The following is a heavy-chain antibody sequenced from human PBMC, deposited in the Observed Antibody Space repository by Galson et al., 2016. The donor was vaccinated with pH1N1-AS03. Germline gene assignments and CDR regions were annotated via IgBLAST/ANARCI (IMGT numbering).Heavy chain of an antibody. CDR3: ARDPDPDNIGWYYFDH. CDR1: GFTFSNYW. CDR2: IKSGGGDT. V-gene: IGHV3-74*01. D-gene: IGHD6-19*01. Sequence: SLRLSCAASGFTFSNYWMHWVRQVPGRGLMWVSGIKSGGGDTRYADSVKGRFIISRDDAKNTLYLHMNSLRAEDTALSYCARDPDPDNIGWYYFDHWGQGILVTVSS. J-gene: IGHJ4*02.